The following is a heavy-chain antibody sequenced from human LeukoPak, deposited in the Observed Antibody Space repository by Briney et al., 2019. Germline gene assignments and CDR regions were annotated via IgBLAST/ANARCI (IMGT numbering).Heavy chain of an antibody. CDR3: ARDWVRSTSCLVY. CDR1: GYTFTSNY. Sequence: ASVKVSCKASGYTFTSNYIHWVRQAPGQGLEWMGIINPSGGSTNYAQKFQGRVTMTRDTSTSTVYMELSSLRSEDTAVYYCARDWVRSTSCLVYWGQGTLVTVSS. J-gene: IGHJ4*02. CDR2: INPSGGST. D-gene: IGHD2-2*01. V-gene: IGHV1-46*01.